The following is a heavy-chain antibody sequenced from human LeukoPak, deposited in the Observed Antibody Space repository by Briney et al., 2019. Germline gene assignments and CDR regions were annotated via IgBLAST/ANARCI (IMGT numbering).Heavy chain of an antibody. CDR2: INSDGSST. J-gene: IGHJ3*02. D-gene: IGHD2-2*01. V-gene: IGHV3-74*01. CDR1: GFTFSSYW. CDR3: LLGYCSSTSCQHDAFDI. Sequence: GWSLRLSCAASGFTFSSYWMHWVRQAPGHGLVWVSRINSDGSSTRYADSVKGRFTISRDNAKNTLYLQMNSLRAEDTAVYYCLLGYCSSTSCQHDAFDIWGQGTMVTVSS.